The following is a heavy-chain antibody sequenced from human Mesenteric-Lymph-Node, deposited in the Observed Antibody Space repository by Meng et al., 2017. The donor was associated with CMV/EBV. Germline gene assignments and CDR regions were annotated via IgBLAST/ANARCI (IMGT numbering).Heavy chain of an antibody. J-gene: IGHJ4*02. CDR2: INPSSGGT. Sequence: YSFTGYYSHWVRQAPGQGLEWVGRINPSSGGTNFEQKFQGRVTMARDTSISTAYMELSRLRSDDTAVYYCAREDCSTTNCYYYFDYWGQGTLVTVSS. V-gene: IGHV1-2*06. D-gene: IGHD2-2*01. CDR3: AREDCSTTNCYYYFDY. CDR1: YSFTGYY.